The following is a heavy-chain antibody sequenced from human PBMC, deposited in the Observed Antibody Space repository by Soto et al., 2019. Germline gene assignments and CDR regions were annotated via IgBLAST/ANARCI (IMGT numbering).Heavy chain of an antibody. CDR3: ARGLEYYGMDV. Sequence: GSLRLSCVASGFTVSSCAMTWVRQAPGKGLEWVANIKQDGSETNYVDSVKGRFTISRDNAKNSLYLEMNNLRVEDTALYYCARGLEYYGMDVWGQGTTVTVSS. D-gene: IGHD3-3*01. V-gene: IGHV3-7*03. J-gene: IGHJ6*02. CDR2: IKQDGSET. CDR1: GFTVSSCA.